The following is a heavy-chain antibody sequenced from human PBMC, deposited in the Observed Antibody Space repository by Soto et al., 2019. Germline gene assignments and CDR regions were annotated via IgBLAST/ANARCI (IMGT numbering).Heavy chain of an antibody. V-gene: IGHV3-48*03. Sequence: LRLSCAASAFTFSSYEMNWVRQAPGTGLEWVSYISSNGSTIYYAASVKGRFTISRDNATDSLYLQMNSLRAEDTALYYCARDGIPNLYCSGGSCYEVEDYYYGMDVWGQGTTVTVS. D-gene: IGHD2-15*01. CDR3: ARDGIPNLYCSGGSCYEVEDYYYGMDV. CDR1: AFTFSSYE. J-gene: IGHJ6*02. CDR2: ISSNGSTI.